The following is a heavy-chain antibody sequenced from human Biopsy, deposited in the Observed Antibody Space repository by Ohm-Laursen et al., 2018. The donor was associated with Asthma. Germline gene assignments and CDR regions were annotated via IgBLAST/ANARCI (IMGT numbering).Heavy chain of an antibody. Sequence: SLRLSCAASGFRFSDYDMNWVRQAPGKGLEWVATISSSSGSRDYADSVKGRFTISRDSSNTVYLQMNSLRAEDTAVYYCAREGHEYCSSTSCASFDYWGQGTLVTVSS. CDR2: ISSSSGSR. CDR3: AREGHEYCSSTSCASFDY. CDR1: GFRFSDYD. D-gene: IGHD2-2*01. J-gene: IGHJ4*02. V-gene: IGHV3-23*01.